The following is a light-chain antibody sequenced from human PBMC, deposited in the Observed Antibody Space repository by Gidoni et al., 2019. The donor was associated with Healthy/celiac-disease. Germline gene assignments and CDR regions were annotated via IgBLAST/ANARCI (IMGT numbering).Light chain of an antibody. Sequence: QSVLTQPPSVSGAPGQMVTISCPGSSSNIGAGYDVHWYQQLPGTAPKLLIYGNSNRPSGVPDRFSGSKSGTSASLAITGLQAEDEADYYCQSYDSSPWVFGGGTKLTVL. CDR1: SSNIGAGYD. J-gene: IGLJ3*02. CDR3: QSYDSSPWV. V-gene: IGLV1-40*01. CDR2: GNS.